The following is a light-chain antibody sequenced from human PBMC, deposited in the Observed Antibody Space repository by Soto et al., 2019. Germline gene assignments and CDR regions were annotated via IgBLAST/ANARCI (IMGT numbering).Light chain of an antibody. CDR3: CAYAGSSHLV. CDR2: EVS. CDR1: SSDVGSYNL. J-gene: IGLJ2*01. Sequence: QSALTQPASVSGSPGQSITISCTGTSSDVGSYNLVSWYQQHPGKAPKLMIYEVSKRPSGVSNRFSGSKSGNTASLTISGLQAEDEAYYYFCAYAGSSHLVFGGGNKLTVL. V-gene: IGLV2-23*02.